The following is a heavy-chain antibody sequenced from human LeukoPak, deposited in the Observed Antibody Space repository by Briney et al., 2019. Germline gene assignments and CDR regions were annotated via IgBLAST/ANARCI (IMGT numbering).Heavy chain of an antibody. CDR1: GFTFSSYA. Sequence: GGSLRLSCAASGFTFSSYAMSWVRQAPGKGLEWVSAISGSGGSTYYADSVKGRFTISRDNSKNTLYLQMNSLRAEDTAVYYCARGVYYYGSGSYPPYYYYYYYMDVWGKGTTVTISS. CDR2: ISGSGGST. D-gene: IGHD3-10*01. CDR3: ARGVYYYGSGSYPPYYYYYYYMDV. V-gene: IGHV3-23*01. J-gene: IGHJ6*03.